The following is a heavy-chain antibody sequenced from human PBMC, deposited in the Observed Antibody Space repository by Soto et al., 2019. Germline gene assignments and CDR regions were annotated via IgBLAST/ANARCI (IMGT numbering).Heavy chain of an antibody. V-gene: IGHV1-45*02. J-gene: IGHJ5*02. Sequence: QMQLVQSGAEVKKPGSSVTVSCKALGNTFTYRYLHWVRQAPGQALEWLGWITPFNGDVHYAQKFQERVTITRDGSINTAYMRMSSLRSEDTAMYYCASGGAGSGPFTWELPDRWGQGTLVTVSS. D-gene: IGHD1-26*01. CDR2: ITPFNGDV. CDR3: ASGGAGSGPFTWELPDR. CDR1: GNTFTYRY.